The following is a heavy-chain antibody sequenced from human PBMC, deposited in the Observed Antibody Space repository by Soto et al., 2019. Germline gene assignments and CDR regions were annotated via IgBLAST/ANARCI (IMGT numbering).Heavy chain of an antibody. D-gene: IGHD2-2*01. CDR3: ARVVPGAEAWLGP. J-gene: IGHJ5*02. CDR2: ISLYSDGT. V-gene: IGHV1-18*01. Sequence: ASVKFSCRASGYTFTWVRQAPGQPLEWLGWISLYSDGTNYAQKFQGRVSMTTDTSTTTAYMELRSLRSHDTAVYYCARVVPGAEAWLGPWRQGTLVTVSS. CDR1: GYTFT.